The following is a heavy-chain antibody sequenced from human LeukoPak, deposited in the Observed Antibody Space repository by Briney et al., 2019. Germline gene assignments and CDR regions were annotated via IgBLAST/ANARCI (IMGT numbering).Heavy chain of an antibody. CDR2: VYHSGST. V-gene: IGHV4-38-2*01. D-gene: IGHD3-22*01. J-gene: IGHJ4*02. CDR1: GFTVSTDH. Sequence: GSLRLSCAASGFTVSTDHMSWVRQPPGKGLEWIGSVYHSGSTYYNPSLKSRVTIAVDTSKNQFSLKVSSVTASDTALYYCARFITVIDVINGAFDYWGQGTLVTVSS. CDR3: ARFITVIDVINGAFDY.